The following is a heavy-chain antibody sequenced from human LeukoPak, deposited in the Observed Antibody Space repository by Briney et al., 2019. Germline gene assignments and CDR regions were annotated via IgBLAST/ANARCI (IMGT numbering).Heavy chain of an antibody. J-gene: IGHJ6*03. D-gene: IGHD6-6*01. CDR3: ARVPSIAAQYYYYIMDV. Sequence: SGTLSLTCPVFGGIISSHYCSWIRPPAAKGLEWIGNIYYSGCTNYNPSLKSRVTISVDTSKNQFSLKLSSVTAADTDAYYCARVPSIAAQYYYYIMDVWGKGTKGTVSS. CDR2: IYYSGCT. V-gene: IGHV4-59*11. CDR1: GGIISSHY.